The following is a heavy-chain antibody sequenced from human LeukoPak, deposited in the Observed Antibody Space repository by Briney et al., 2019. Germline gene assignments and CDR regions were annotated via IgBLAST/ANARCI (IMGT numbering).Heavy chain of an antibody. D-gene: IGHD3-9*01. CDR3: AKGVGILTQLFDY. Sequence: GGSLRLSCAASGFTFSDYYMSWIRQAPGKGLEWVSSISSSSSYIYYADSVKGRFTISRDNAKNSLYLQMNSLRAEDTAVYYCAKGVGILTQLFDYWGQGTLVTVSS. CDR2: ISSSSSYI. V-gene: IGHV3-11*05. CDR1: GFTFSDYY. J-gene: IGHJ4*02.